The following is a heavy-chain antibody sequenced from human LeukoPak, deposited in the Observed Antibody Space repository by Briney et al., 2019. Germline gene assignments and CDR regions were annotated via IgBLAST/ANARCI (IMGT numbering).Heavy chain of an antibody. CDR3: ATLVSGINY. CDR1: GYTFTGYY. CDR2: VNPKAGGS. J-gene: IGHJ4*02. D-gene: IGHD1-20*01. V-gene: IGHV1-2*06. Sequence: ASVRVSCKASGYTFTGYYMHWVRQAPGQGLEWLERVNPKAGGSNYAQNFQGRVTMTSDTSTTTAYMELSSLNSDDTAVYYCATLVSGINYWGQGTLVTVSS.